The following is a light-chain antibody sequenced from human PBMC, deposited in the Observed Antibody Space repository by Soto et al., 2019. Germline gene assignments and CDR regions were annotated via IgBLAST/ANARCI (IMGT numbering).Light chain of an antibody. V-gene: IGLV2-8*01. CDR1: TSDIGGFNY. CDR3: GSYAGSTDWV. J-gene: IGLJ3*02. CDR2: EVS. Sequence: QSALTQPPSASGSPGQSVTISCTGTTSDIGGFNYVSWYQQHPGKPPKLMIYEVSQRPSGVPDRFSGSKSGNTASLTVSGLQAEDEADYYCGSYAGSTDWVFGGGTKLTVL.